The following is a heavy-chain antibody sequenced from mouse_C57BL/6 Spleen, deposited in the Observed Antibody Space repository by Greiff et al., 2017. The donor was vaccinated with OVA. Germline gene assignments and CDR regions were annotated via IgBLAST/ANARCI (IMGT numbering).Heavy chain of an antibody. CDR2: ISYDGSN. CDR1: GYSITSGYY. Sequence: EVQVVESGPGLVKPSQSLSLTCSVTGYSITSGYYWNWIRQFPGNKLEWMGYISYDGSNNYNPSLKNRISITRDTSKNQFFLKLNSVTTEDTATYYCARRDTYAMDYWGQGTSVTVSS. J-gene: IGHJ4*01. CDR3: ARRDTYAMDY. V-gene: IGHV3-6*01.